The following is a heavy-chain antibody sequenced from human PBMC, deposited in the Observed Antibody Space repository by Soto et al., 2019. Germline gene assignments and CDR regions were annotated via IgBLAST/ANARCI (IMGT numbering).Heavy chain of an antibody. CDR1: GGSISSSSYY. D-gene: IGHD3-3*01. V-gene: IGHV4-39*01. Sequence: SETLSLTCTVSGGSISSSSYYWGWIRQPPGKGLEWIGSIYYSGSTYYNPSLKSRVTISVDTSKNQFSLKLSSVTAADTAVYYCASGYYDFWSGYYLQLSARGNWFDPWGQGTLVTVSS. CDR2: IYYSGST. J-gene: IGHJ5*02. CDR3: ASGYYDFWSGYYLQLSARGNWFDP.